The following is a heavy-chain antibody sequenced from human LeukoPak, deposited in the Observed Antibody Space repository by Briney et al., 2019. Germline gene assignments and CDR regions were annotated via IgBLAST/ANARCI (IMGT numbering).Heavy chain of an antibody. Sequence: PSQTLSLTCTVSGGPISSGSYYWSWIRQPAGKGLEWIGRIYTSGSTNYNPSLKSRVTISVDTSKNQFSLKLSSVTAADTAVYYCARDLPTGDGDAFDIWGQGTMVTVSS. CDR3: ARDLPTGDGDAFDI. CDR1: GGPISSGSYY. V-gene: IGHV4-61*02. D-gene: IGHD7-27*01. CDR2: IYTSGST. J-gene: IGHJ3*02.